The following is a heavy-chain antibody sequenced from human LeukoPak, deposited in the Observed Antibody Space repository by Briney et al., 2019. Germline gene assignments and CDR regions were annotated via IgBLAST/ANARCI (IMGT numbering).Heavy chain of an antibody. J-gene: IGHJ4*02. Sequence: SETLSLTCTVSGGSISSYYWSWIRQPPGKGLEWIGYIYDSGSTNYNPSLKSRVTISVDTPKNQFSLKLSSVTAADTAVYYCAREHGYSSSWYVDYWGQGTLVTVSS. CDR1: GGSISSYY. V-gene: IGHV4-59*01. CDR3: AREHGYSSSWYVDY. D-gene: IGHD6-13*01. CDR2: IYDSGST.